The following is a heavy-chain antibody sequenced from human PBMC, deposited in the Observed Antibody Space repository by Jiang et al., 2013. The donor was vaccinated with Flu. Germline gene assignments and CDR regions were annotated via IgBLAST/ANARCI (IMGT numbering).Heavy chain of an antibody. Sequence: ISSSSSYIYYADSVKGRFTTSRDNAKNSLYLQMNSLRAEDTAVYYCARGASYYYDSSGYPFDYWGQGTLVTVSS. J-gene: IGHJ4*02. CDR3: ARGASYYYDSSGYPFDY. CDR2: ISSSSSYI. D-gene: IGHD3-22*01. V-gene: IGHV3-21*01.